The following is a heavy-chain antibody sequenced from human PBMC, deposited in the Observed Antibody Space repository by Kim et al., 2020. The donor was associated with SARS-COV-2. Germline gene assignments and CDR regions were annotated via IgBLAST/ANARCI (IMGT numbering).Heavy chain of an antibody. CDR1: GYTFTVYA. Sequence: ASVKVSCKASGYTFTVYAMNWVRQAPGQGLEWMGRLNINTGDPTYAHGFTGRFVLSSDASVNTAYLEISSLRPDDTAVYFCARLYFSDSSGFDPGAWGQGTLVTVSS. J-gene: IGHJ5*02. CDR3: ARLYFSDSSGFDPGA. CDR2: LNINTGDP. D-gene: IGHD3-22*01. V-gene: IGHV7-4-1*02.